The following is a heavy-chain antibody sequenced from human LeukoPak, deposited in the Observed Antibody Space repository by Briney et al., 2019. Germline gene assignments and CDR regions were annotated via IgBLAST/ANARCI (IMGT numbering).Heavy chain of an antibody. CDR3: ARVHNSGGTYYMDV. D-gene: IGHD2-15*01. V-gene: IGHV4-38-2*02. J-gene: IGHJ6*03. CDR1: GYSISSGYY. Sequence: SETLSLTCTVSGYSISSGYYWGWIRQPPGKGLEWIGSIYHSGSTYYNPSLKSRVTISVDTSKNQFSLKLSSVTAADTAVYYCARVHNSGGTYYMDVWGKGTTVTVSS. CDR2: IYHSGST.